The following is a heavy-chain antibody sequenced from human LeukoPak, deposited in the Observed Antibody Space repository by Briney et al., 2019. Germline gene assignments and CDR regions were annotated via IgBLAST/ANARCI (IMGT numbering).Heavy chain of an antibody. Sequence: GGSLRLSCAASGFIFSSYAMSWVRQAPGKGLEWVSYGGSGGSTYYADSVKGRFTVSRDNSKSTLYLQMNSLTAEDTAVYYCAKMRGQYYHSYYMDAWGKGTTVAVSS. CDR1: GFIFSSYA. CDR2: GGSGGST. J-gene: IGHJ6*03. CDR3: AKMRGQYYHSYYMDA. V-gene: IGHV3-23*01.